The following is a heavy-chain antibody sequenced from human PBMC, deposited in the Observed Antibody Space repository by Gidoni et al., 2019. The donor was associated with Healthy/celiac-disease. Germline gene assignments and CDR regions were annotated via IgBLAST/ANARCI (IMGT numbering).Heavy chain of an antibody. D-gene: IGHD2-2*01. CDR1: GGSISSSSYY. Sequence: QLQLQESGPGLVKPSETLSLTCTVSGGSISSSSYYWGWIRQPPGKGLEWIGSIYYSGSTYSNPSLKSRFTISVDTSKNQFSLKLSSVTAADTAVYYCARHFAMSRSLAFDYWGQGTLVTVSS. J-gene: IGHJ4*02. CDR2: IYYSGST. CDR3: ARHFAMSRSLAFDY. V-gene: IGHV4-39*01.